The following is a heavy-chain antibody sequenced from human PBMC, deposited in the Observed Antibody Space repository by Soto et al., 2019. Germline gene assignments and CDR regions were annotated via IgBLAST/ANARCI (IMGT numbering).Heavy chain of an antibody. D-gene: IGHD2-2*01. CDR3: ARYCRSTTCSF. CDR2: LNQDGSEK. V-gene: IGHV3-7*01. J-gene: IGHJ4*02. CDR1: GFTFSTYW. Sequence: EEQLVESGGGLVQPGGSLRLSCAASGFTFSTYWMSWVRQAPGKGLEWVANLNQDGSEKYYVDSVKGRFTISRDNAKNSLHLQMNSLRAEDTAVYYCARYCRSTTCSFWGQGTLVTVSS.